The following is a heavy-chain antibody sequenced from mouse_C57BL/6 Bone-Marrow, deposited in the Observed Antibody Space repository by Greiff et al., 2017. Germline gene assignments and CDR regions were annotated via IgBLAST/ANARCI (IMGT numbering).Heavy chain of an antibody. V-gene: IGHV1-50*01. J-gene: IGHJ3*01. CDR3: AREGRDSSGPWFAY. CDR2: IDPSDSYT. Sequence: QVQLQQPGAELVKPGASVKLSCKASGYTFTSYWMQWVKQRPGQGLEWIGEIDPSDSYTNYNQKFKGKATLTVDTSSSTAYMQLSSLTSEDSAVYDGAREGRDSSGPWFAYWGQGTPVTVSA. CDR1: GYTFTSYW. D-gene: IGHD3-2*02.